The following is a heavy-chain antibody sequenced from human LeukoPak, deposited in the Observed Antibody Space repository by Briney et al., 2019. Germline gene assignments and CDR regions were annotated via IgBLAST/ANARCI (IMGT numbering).Heavy chain of an antibody. CDR2: IINDGGKT. Sequence: GGSLRLSCAASGFAFHAFDMYWVRQAPGKGLEWVSRIINDGGKTYYADSVRGRFTVSRDNSKDSQYLQMNSLRTDDAALYYCGTWAFYHGLDVWGQGTTVTVSS. CDR1: GFAFHAFD. D-gene: IGHD1-26*01. CDR3: GTWAFYHGLDV. V-gene: IGHV3-43*02. J-gene: IGHJ6*02.